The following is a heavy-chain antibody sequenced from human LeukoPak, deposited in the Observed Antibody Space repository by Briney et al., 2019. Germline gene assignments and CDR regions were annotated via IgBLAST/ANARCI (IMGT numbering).Heavy chain of an antibody. Sequence: PGGSLRLSCAASGFPFSPFPMTWFRQAPGKGLEGVSTVTGSGGSTYYADSVRGRFTISRDNSKNTLYLQMISLRAEDTAVYYCAKGGGSSWYYFDYWGQGTLVTVSS. J-gene: IGHJ4*02. CDR3: AKGGGSSWYYFDY. D-gene: IGHD6-13*01. CDR1: GFPFSPFP. CDR2: VTGSGGST. V-gene: IGHV3-23*01.